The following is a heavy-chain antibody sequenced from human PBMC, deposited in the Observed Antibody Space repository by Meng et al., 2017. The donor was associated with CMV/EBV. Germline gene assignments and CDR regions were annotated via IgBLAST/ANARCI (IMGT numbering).Heavy chain of an antibody. D-gene: IGHD1-26*01. CDR2: INSDGSST. CDR1: GFTFSSYW. V-gene: IGHV3-74*01. Sequence: GESLKISCAASGFTFSSYWMHWVRQAPGKGLVWVSRINSDGSSTSYADSVKGRFTTSRDNAKNTLYLQMNSLRAEDTAVYYCAREGNTGIVGAGDYWGQGTLVTVSS. J-gene: IGHJ4*02. CDR3: AREGNTGIVGAGDY.